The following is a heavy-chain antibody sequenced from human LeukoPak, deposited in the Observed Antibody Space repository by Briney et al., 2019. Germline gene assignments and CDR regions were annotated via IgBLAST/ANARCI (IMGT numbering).Heavy chain of an antibody. CDR3: ARDIGDNWNYERSGYYYYYMDV. J-gene: IGHJ6*03. D-gene: IGHD1-7*01. CDR1: GGTFSSYA. V-gene: IGHV1-69*13. Sequence: SVKVSCKASGGTFSSYAISWVRQAPGQGLEWMGGIIPIFGTANYAQKFQGRVTITADESTSTAYMELSSLRSEDTAVYYCARDIGDNWNYERSGYYYYYMDVWGKGTTVTVSS. CDR2: IIPIFGTA.